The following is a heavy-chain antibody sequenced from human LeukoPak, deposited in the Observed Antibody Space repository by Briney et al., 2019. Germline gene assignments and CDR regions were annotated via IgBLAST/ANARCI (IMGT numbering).Heavy chain of an antibody. CDR1: GGSFSGYH. V-gene: IGHV4-34*01. D-gene: IGHD6-6*01. J-gene: IGHJ4*02. CDR3: AREGRIAARPGTYFDY. CDR2: INHSGST. Sequence: SETLSLTCAVYGGSFSGYHSTWIRQPPGKGLEWIGVINHSGSTNYNPSLKSRVTISVDTSKNQFSLKLSSVTAADTAVYYCAREGRIAARPGTYFDYWGQGTLVTVSS.